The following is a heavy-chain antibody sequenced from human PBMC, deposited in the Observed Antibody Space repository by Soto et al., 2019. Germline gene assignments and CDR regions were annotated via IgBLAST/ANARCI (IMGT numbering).Heavy chain of an antibody. V-gene: IGHV3-30-3*01. CDR1: GFTFSSLP. J-gene: IGHJ4*02. Sequence: GGSLRLSCAASGFTFSSLPMHWVRQAPGKGLEWVAVISYDGSNGYYADSVKGRFTISRDNSRNTLYLQMNSLRAEDTAVYYCARVGDTSAYYFYHFAYWGQGTQVTVSS. D-gene: IGHD3-22*01. CDR3: ARVGDTSAYYFYHFAY. CDR2: ISYDGSNG.